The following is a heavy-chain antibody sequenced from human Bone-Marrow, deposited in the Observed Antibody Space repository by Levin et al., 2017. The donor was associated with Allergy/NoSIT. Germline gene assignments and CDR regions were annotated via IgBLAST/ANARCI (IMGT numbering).Heavy chain of an antibody. D-gene: IGHD1-26*01. CDR1: GFIFSSYG. CDR2: IWFDGSNK. CDR3: ARPYSGSYQYPFDY. Sequence: LTGGSLRLSCAASGFIFSSYGIHWVRQAPGKGLEWVALIWFDGSNKFYADSVKGRFTISRDNSKNTVYLQMNSLRAEDTAVYYCARPYSGSYQYPFDYWGQGTLVTVSS. J-gene: IGHJ4*02. V-gene: IGHV3-33*01.